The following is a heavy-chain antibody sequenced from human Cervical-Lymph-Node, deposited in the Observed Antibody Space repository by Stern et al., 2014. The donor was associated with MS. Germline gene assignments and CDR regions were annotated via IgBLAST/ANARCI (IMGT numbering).Heavy chain of an antibody. J-gene: IGHJ2*01. CDR2: IYYSGTT. V-gene: IGHV4-59*01. CDR1: GGSISTYY. Sequence: QVQLVQSGPGLVKPSETLSLTCTVSGGSISTYYWSWIRQPPGKGLEWIGYIYYSGTTYYNPSLKSRVTISVDTSKNQFSLKLTSVTDADKAVYYCARSKGSGSGSSSGWYFDVWGRGSLLTVSS. D-gene: IGHD3-10*01. CDR3: ARSKGSGSGSSSGWYFDV.